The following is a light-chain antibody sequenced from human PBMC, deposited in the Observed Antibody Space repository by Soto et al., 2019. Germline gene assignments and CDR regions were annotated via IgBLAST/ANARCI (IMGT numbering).Light chain of an antibody. J-gene: IGKJ5*01. CDR1: QSVSSY. Sequence: EIVLTQSPATPSLSPGERATLSCMASQSVSSYLAWYQQKPGQAPRLLIYDASNRATGIPARSSGSGSGTDFTLTISSLEPEDFAVYYCQQRSNWPVTFGQGTRLEIK. CDR3: QQRSNWPVT. CDR2: DAS. V-gene: IGKV3-11*01.